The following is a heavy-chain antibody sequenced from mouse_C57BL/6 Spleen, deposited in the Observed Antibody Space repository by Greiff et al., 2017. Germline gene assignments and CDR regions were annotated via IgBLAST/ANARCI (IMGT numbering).Heavy chain of an antibody. D-gene: IGHD1-1*01. V-gene: IGHV1-82*01. CDR1: GYAFSSSW. CDR2: IYPGDGDT. J-gene: IGHJ2*01. CDR3: ARDGSSYCYFDY. Sequence: VKLVESGPELVKPGASVKISCKASGYAFSSSWMNWVKQRPGKGLEWIGRIYPGDGDTNYNGKFKGKATLTADKSSSTAYMQLSSLTSEDSAVYFCARDGSSYCYFDYWGQGTTLTVSS.